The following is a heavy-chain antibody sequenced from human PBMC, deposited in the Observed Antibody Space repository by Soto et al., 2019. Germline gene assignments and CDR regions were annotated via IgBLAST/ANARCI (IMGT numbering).Heavy chain of an antibody. CDR2: ISGYNGNT. CDR3: ARGGSSWSAEYYPQ. D-gene: IGHD6-13*01. V-gene: IGHV1-18*01. J-gene: IGHJ1*01. Sequence: ASVKVSCKTSGYTFSNYGISWVRQAPGQGPEWMGWISGYNGNTNYAQKLQGRVTMTTDTPTSTAYMELRSLRSDDTAVYYCARGGSSWSAEYYPQWGQGTLVTVSS. CDR1: GYTFSNYG.